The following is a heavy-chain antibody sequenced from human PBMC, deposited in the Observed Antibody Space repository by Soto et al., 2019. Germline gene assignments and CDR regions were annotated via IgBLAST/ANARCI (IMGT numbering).Heavy chain of an antibody. Sequence: GGSLRLSCAASGFTFSNAWMSWVRQAPGKGLEWVSYISSNGVSMYYGDSVKGRFTISRDDAENSLHLQMNSLRAEDTAVYYCARLASLGHPYYFGMDVWGQGTTVTVSS. CDR2: ISSNGVSM. J-gene: IGHJ6*02. CDR3: ARLASLGHPYYFGMDV. V-gene: IGHV3-11*01. CDR1: GFTFSNAW.